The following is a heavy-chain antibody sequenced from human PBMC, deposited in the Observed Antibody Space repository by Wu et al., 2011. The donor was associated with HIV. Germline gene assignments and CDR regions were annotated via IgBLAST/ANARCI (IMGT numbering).Heavy chain of an antibody. V-gene: IGHV1-69*14. CDR3: GTSMRSGWYYYFYGIDV. CDR2: IIAIYDTT. CDR1: GGTFNTYS. J-gene: IGHJ6*02. Sequence: QVQLVQSGAEVKKPGSSVKVSCKASGGTFNTYSITWVRQAPGHGLEWMGRIIAIYDTTNYAQNFQGRLTITADKATSTAYMELSNLRSEDTAVFYCGTSMRSGWYYYFYGIDVWGQGTTVIVSS. D-gene: IGHD1-26*01.